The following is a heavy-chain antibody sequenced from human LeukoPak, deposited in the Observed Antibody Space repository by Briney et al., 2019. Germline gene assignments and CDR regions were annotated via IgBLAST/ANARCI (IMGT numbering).Heavy chain of an antibody. D-gene: IGHD6-6*01. J-gene: IGHJ4*02. Sequence: ASVTVSFKASGYTFTIYGIGWVRPAPGQGLGWMGWISAYNGNTNYAQKLQGRVTMTTDTSTSTAYMELRSLTSDDTAVYYCARDLGYSSSSATPLDYWGQGTLVTVSS. CDR2: ISAYNGNT. CDR1: GYTFTIYG. V-gene: IGHV1-18*01. CDR3: ARDLGYSSSSATPLDY.